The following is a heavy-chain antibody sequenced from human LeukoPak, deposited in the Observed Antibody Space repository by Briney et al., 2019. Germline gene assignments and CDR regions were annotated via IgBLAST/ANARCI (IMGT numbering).Heavy chain of an antibody. CDR1: RLYA. CDR2: ISGAGTST. CDR3: AKDRGPFVAIDNNWLDP. V-gene: IGHV3-23*01. J-gene: IGHJ5*02. Sequence: GGSLRLSCVRLYAMNCVRQAPGTGLEWVSSISGAGTSTYYADSVKGRFTLSRDNSKSTVFLQMNSLRAEDTAVYYCAKDRGPFVAIDNNWLDPWGQGTLVTVSS. D-gene: IGHD3-3*02.